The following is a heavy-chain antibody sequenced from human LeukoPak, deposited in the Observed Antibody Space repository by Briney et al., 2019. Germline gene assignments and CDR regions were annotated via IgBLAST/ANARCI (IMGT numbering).Heavy chain of an antibody. Sequence: GGSLRLSCAGSGFSFRTYEMNWVRQAPGKGLEWVAFIRYDGSNKYYADSVKGRFTISRDNSKNTLYLQVNSLRAEDTAVYYCAKDWSNSGWYFDYWGQGTLVTVSS. D-gene: IGHD6-19*01. CDR3: AKDWSNSGWYFDY. J-gene: IGHJ4*02. CDR2: IRYDGSNK. CDR1: GFSFRTYE. V-gene: IGHV3-30*02.